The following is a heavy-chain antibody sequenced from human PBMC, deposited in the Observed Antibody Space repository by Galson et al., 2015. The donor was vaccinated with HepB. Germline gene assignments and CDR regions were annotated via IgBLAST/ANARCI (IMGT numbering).Heavy chain of an antibody. CDR1: GFNFGDYA. Sequence: SLRLSCAASGFNFGDYAMHWVRQPPGKGLEWVSGISWNNDDIGYADSVKGRFTISRDNAKNSLYLQMKSLRPEDSALYYCAKSSTVVVAATNFDDWGQGTLVTVSS. J-gene: IGHJ4*02. CDR2: ISWNNDDI. V-gene: IGHV3-9*01. CDR3: AKSSTVVVAATNFDD. D-gene: IGHD2-15*01.